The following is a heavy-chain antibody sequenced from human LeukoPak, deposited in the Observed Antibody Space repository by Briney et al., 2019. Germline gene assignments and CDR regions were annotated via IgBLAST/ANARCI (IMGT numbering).Heavy chain of an antibody. Sequence: GASVKVSCKASGYTFTGYYMHWVRQAPGQGLEWMGRINPNSGGTNYAQKFQGRVTMTRDTSISTAYMELSRLRSDDTAVYYCARDHITESNLDYRGQGTLVAVSS. CDR2: INPNSGGT. D-gene: IGHD2-21*01. J-gene: IGHJ4*02. CDR1: GYTFTGYY. V-gene: IGHV1-2*06. CDR3: ARDHITESNLDY.